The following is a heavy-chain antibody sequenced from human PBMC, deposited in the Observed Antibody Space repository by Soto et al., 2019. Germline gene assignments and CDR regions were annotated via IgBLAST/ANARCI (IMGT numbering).Heavy chain of an antibody. CDR2: INDRSSHI. J-gene: IGHJ4*02. CDR1: GFTFSDYS. Sequence: GGSLRLSCAASGFTFSDYSMNWVRQAPGKGLECVSSINDRSSHIYYADSVKGRFTISRDNAKNSLFLQMNSLRAEDTAVYYCARFPGIAAAGTDFWGRGTLVTVS. CDR3: ARFPGIAAAGTDF. D-gene: IGHD6-13*01. V-gene: IGHV3-21*01.